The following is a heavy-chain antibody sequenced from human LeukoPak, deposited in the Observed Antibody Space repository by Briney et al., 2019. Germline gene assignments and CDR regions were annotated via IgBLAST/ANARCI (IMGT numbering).Heavy chain of an antibody. D-gene: IGHD1-26*01. V-gene: IGHV3-48*03. CDR1: GFTFSSYE. J-gene: IGHJ4*02. CDR2: ISGSGSTI. CDR3: ARIVGATHY. Sequence: PGGSLRLSSAASGFTFSSYEMNWVRQAPGKGLEWVSYISGSGSTIYYADSVKGRFTISRDNAKNSLYLQMNSLRAEDTAVYYCARIVGATHYWGQGTLVTVSS.